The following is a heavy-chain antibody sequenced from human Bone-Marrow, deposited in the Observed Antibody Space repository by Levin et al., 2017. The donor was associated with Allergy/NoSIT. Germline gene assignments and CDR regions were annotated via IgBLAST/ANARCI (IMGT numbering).Heavy chain of an antibody. V-gene: IGHV1-69*01. Sequence: KLGESLKISCKASGGTFSRYAMTWVRQAPGQGLEWMGGIIPIFGTANYAQKFQGRVTITADESTTTAYMELSSLRAEDTAVYYCTSSNGPIIGVVINYHYYYMDVWGKGTTVTVSS. J-gene: IGHJ6*03. CDR3: TSSNGPIIGVVINYHYYYMDV. CDR2: IIPIFGTA. CDR1: GGTFSRYA. D-gene: IGHD3-3*01.